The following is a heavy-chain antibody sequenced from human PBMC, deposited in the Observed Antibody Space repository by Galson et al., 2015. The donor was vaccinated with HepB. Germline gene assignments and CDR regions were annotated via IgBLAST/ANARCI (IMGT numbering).Heavy chain of an antibody. D-gene: IGHD4-17*01. CDR3: ARGLTMTTDYGSKFYYYGLDV. J-gene: IGHJ6*02. Sequence: SLRLSCAASGFTFSTYAIHWVRQAPGKGLEWVAVISSDGINIYYPDSLKGRFTVSRDNSRNTMFLQMNSLRVEDTAVYYCARGLTMTTDYGSKFYYYGLDVWGQGTTVTASS. CDR2: ISSDGINI. CDR1: GFTFSTYA. V-gene: IGHV3-30*04.